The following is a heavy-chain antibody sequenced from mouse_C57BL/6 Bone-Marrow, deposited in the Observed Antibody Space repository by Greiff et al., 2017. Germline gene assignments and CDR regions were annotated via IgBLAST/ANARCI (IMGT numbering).Heavy chain of an antibody. V-gene: IGHV1-72*01. CDR1: GYTFTSSW. J-gene: IGHJ3*01. CDR2: IDPNSGGT. Sequence: QVQLQQPGAELVKPGASVKLSCQASGYTFTSSWMHWVKQRPGRGLEWIGRIDPNSGGTKYNEKFKSKATLTVDKPSSTAYMQLSSLTSEDSAVYYCARRNYGSSPAWFAYWGQGTLVTVSA. CDR3: ARRNYGSSPAWFAY. D-gene: IGHD1-1*01.